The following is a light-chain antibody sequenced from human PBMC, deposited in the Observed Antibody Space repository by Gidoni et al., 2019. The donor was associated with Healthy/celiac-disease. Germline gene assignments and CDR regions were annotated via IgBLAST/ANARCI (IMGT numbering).Light chain of an antibody. CDR1: SSDVGGYNY. CDR2: EVS. V-gene: IGLV2-14*01. Sequence: QSALTQPASVSGSPGQSITISCTGTSSDVGGYNYVSWYQPHPGKAPKLMIYEVSNRPSGVSNRFSGSKSGNTASLTISGRQAEDEADYYCSSYTSSSSGVFGTGTKVTVL. J-gene: IGLJ1*01. CDR3: SSYTSSSSGV.